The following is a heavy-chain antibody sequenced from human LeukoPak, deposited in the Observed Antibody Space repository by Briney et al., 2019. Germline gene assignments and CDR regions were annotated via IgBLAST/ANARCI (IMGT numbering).Heavy chain of an antibody. CDR3: ARAPVTTSSIAMANVFDY. Sequence: PSETLSLTCTVSGGSISNYDWGWIRQPPGKGLEWIGYIYYSGSTNYNPSLKSRVTISVDTSKKQFSLKLSSVTAADTAVYYCARAPVTTSSIAMANVFDYWGQGTLVTVSS. V-gene: IGHV4-59*01. D-gene: IGHD4-17*01. CDR1: GGSISNYD. CDR2: IYYSGST. J-gene: IGHJ4*02.